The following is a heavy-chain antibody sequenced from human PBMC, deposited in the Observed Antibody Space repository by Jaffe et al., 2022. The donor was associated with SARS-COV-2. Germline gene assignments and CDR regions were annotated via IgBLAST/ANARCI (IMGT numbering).Heavy chain of an antibody. J-gene: IGHJ6*02. Sequence: QVQLVESGGGVVQPGRSLRLSCAASGFTFSSYAMHWVRQAPGKGLEWVAVISYDGSNKYYADSVKGRFTISRDNSKNTLYLQMNSLRAEDTAVYYCARDGERSSSWNEYYYYYGMDVWGQGTTVTVSS. CDR3: ARDGERSSSWNEYYYYYGMDV. CDR1: GFTFSSYA. CDR2: ISYDGSNK. V-gene: IGHV3-30-3*01. D-gene: IGHD6-13*01.